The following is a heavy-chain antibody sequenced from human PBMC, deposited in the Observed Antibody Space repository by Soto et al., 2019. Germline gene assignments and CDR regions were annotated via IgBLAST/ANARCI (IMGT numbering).Heavy chain of an antibody. CDR3: ARETMDTAMVGGGPYYFDY. D-gene: IGHD5-18*01. CDR1: GYTFTSYG. V-gene: IGHV1-18*01. Sequence: QVQLVQSGAEVKKPGASVKVSCKASGYTFTSYGISWVRQAPGQGLEWMGWISAYNGNTNYAQKLQGRVTMTTDTSTSTAYMELRSLRSDDTAVYYCARETMDTAMVGGGPYYFDYWGQGTLVTVSS. CDR2: ISAYNGNT. J-gene: IGHJ4*02.